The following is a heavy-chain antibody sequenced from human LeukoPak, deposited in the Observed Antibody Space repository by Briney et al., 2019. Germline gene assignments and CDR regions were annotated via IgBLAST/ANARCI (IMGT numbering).Heavy chain of an antibody. V-gene: IGHV4-59*01. Sequence: SETLSLTCTVSGGSISSYYWSWIRQPPGKGLEWIGYIYYSGSTNYNPSLKSRFTISVDTSKNQFSLKLTSVTAADTAVYYCAGYFRWFDPWGQGTLVTVSS. CDR2: IYYSGST. J-gene: IGHJ5*02. CDR1: GGSISSYY. D-gene: IGHD3-22*01. CDR3: AGYFRWFDP.